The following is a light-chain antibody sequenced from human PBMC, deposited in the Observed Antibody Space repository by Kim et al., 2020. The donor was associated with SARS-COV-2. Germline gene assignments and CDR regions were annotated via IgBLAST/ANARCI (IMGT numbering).Light chain of an antibody. Sequence: VRRTCKGNRLRSYYTAWYQQKPRQATILVISGKNSRPPGIPGRISATSSGNTASFTISRTRAGDEAHYYWNPRDSNDNVVFGGRTQLTVL. V-gene: IGLV3-19*01. J-gene: IGLJ2*01. CDR2: GKN. CDR1: RLRSYY. CDR3: NPRDSNDNVV.